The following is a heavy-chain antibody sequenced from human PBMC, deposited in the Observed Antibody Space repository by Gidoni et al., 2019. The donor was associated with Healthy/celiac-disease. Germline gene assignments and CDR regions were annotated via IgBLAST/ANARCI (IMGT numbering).Heavy chain of an antibody. CDR3: TRRAGIVVVPAARTAFDI. D-gene: IGHD2-2*01. Sequence: EVQLVESGGGLVQPGGSLKLSCAASGFTFSGSAMHWVRQASGKGLEWVGRIRSKANSYATAYAASVKGRFTISRDDSKNTAYLQMNSLKTEDTAVYYCTRRAGIVVVPAARTAFDIWGQGTMVTVSS. CDR1: GFTFSGSA. CDR2: IRSKANSYAT. V-gene: IGHV3-73*01. J-gene: IGHJ3*02.